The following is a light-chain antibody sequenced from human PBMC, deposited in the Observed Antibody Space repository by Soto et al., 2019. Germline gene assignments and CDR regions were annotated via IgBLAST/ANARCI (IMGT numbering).Light chain of an antibody. J-gene: IGLJ2*01. CDR3: QSYDVDNVV. CDR2: DDN. CDR1: SGNIATNY. V-gene: IGLV6-57*04. Sequence: NFMLTQPRSVSESPGKTVTISCTPTSGNIATNYVQWHQQRPGSAPRSVIYDDNQRPSGVPDRISGSVDRSSNSASLTISGLKTEDEADYYCQSYDVDNVVFGGGTKLTVL.